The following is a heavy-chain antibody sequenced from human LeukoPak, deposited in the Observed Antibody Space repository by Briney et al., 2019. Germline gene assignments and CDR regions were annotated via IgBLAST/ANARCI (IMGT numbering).Heavy chain of an antibody. V-gene: IGHV1-69*05. CDR1: GGTFSSYA. J-gene: IGHJ4*02. CDR2: LIPIFGTA. D-gene: IGHD1-26*01. CDR3: ARVLLARVVSMDIVGALYLDY. Sequence: SVKVSCKASGGTFSSYAISWVRQAPGQGLEWMGELIPIFGTANYAQKFQGRVTITTDESTSTAYMELSSLRSEDTAVYYCARVLLARVVSMDIVGALYLDYWGQGTLVTVSS.